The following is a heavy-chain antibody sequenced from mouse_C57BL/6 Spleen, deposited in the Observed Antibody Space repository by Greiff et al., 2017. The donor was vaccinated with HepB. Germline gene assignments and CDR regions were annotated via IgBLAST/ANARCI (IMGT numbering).Heavy chain of an antibody. CDR3: ARNYDHERYYAMDY. V-gene: IGHV1-18*01. J-gene: IGHJ4*01. Sequence: EVMLVESGPELVKPGASVKIPCKASGYTFTDYNMDWVKQSHGKSLEWIGDINPNNGGTIYNQKFKGKATLTVDKSSSTAYMELRSLTSEDTAVYYCARNYDHERYYAMDYWGQGTSVTVSS. D-gene: IGHD2-4*01. CDR1: GYTFTDYN. CDR2: INPNNGGT.